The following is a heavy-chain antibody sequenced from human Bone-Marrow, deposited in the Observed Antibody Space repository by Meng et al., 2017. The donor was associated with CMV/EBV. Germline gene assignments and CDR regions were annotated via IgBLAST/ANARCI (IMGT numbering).Heavy chain of an antibody. J-gene: IGHJ6*02. V-gene: IGHV4-59*01. Sequence: SETLSLTCTVSGGSISSYYWSWIRQPPGKGLEWIGYIYYSGSTNYNPSLKSRVTISVDTSKNQFSLKLSPVTAADTAVYYCARRRVYYYGMDVWGQGTTVTVSS. CDR1: GGSISSYY. CDR2: IYYSGST. CDR3: ARRRVYYYGMDV.